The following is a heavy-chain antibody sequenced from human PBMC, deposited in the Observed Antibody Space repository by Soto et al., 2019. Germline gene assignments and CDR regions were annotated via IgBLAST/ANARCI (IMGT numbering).Heavy chain of an antibody. V-gene: IGHV3-30*04. D-gene: IGHD3-16*01. J-gene: IGHJ6*02. CDR1: GFTFRTYA. CDR3: AAAGGYYYYGMDV. Sequence: GGSLRLSCAVSGFTFRTYAMHWVRQPPGKGLEWVAVISHDGSNKHYADFVKGRFTISRDNSKSTLYLQMNSLRLEDTAVYYCAAAGGYYYYGMDVWGQGTTVTVSS. CDR2: ISHDGSNK.